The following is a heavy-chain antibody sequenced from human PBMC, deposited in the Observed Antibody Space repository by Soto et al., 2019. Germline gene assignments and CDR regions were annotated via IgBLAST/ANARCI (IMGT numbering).Heavy chain of an antibody. Sequence: ESGGGVVQPGRSLRLSCAASGFTFSSYGMHWVRQAPGKGLEWVAVISYDGSNKYYADSVKGRFTISRDNSKNTLYLQMNSLRAEDTAVYYCAKDATSHYYDSSPTTSDYWGQGTLVTVSS. CDR2: ISYDGSNK. J-gene: IGHJ4*02. CDR1: GFTFSSYG. CDR3: AKDATSHYYDSSPTTSDY. V-gene: IGHV3-30*18. D-gene: IGHD3-22*01.